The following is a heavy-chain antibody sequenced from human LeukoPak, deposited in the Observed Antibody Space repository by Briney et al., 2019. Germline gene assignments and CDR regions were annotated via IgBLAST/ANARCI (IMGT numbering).Heavy chain of an antibody. V-gene: IGHV1-69*13. J-gene: IGHJ5*02. CDR1: GGTFSSYA. D-gene: IGHD2-2*01. CDR2: IIPIFGTA. Sequence: SVKVSCKASGGTFSSYAISWVRQAPGQGLEWMGGIIPIFGTANYAQKFQGRVTITADESTSTVYMELSSLRSEDTAVYYWAGRRRTRYCSSTSCYANWFVPWGQGTLVTVSS. CDR3: AGRRRTRYCSSTSCYANWFVP.